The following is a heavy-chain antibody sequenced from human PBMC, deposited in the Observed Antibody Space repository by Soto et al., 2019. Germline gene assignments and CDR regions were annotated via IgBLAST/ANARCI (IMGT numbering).Heavy chain of an antibody. J-gene: IGHJ6*02. CDR3: ARDRYDGLLLWFGEIPSYYYGMDV. Sequence: SETLSLTCTVSGGSISSGGYYWSWIRQHPGKGLEWIGYIYYSGSTYYNPSLKSRVTISVDTSKNQFSLKLSSVTAADTAVYYCARDRYDGLLLWFGEIPSYYYGMDVWGQGTTVTVSS. V-gene: IGHV4-31*03. D-gene: IGHD3-10*01. CDR1: GGSISSGGYY. CDR2: IYYSGST.